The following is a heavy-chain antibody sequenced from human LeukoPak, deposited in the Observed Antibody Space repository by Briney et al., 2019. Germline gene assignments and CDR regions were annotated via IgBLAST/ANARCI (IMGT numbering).Heavy chain of an antibody. CDR2: ISAYNGNT. CDR1: GYTFTSYG. V-gene: IGHV1-18*01. J-gene: IGHJ6*02. Sequence: ASVNVSCKASGYTFTSYGISWVQQAPGQGLEWMGWISAYNGNTNYAQKLQGRVTMTTDTSTSTAYMELRSLRSDDTAVYYCARVLAEWEDIVVVPAAMPPTAYYYYGMDVWGQGTTVTVSS. CDR3: ARVLAEWEDIVVVPAAMPPTAYYYYGMDV. D-gene: IGHD2-2*01.